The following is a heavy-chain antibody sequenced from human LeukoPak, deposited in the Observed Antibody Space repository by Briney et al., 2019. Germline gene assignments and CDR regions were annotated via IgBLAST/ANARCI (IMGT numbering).Heavy chain of an antibody. V-gene: IGHV3-7*01. CDR1: GFTFSNYW. D-gene: IGHD3-22*01. CDR3: ARDSLVEYYYDSSGILLQPTARFLDY. Sequence: SGGSLRLSCAASGFTFSNYWMSWVRQAPGKGLEWVANIKQDGSEKYYVDSVKGRFTISRDNAKNSLYLQMNSLRAEDTAVYYCARDSLVEYYYDSSGILLQPTARFLDYWGQGTLVTVSP. J-gene: IGHJ4*02. CDR2: IKQDGSEK.